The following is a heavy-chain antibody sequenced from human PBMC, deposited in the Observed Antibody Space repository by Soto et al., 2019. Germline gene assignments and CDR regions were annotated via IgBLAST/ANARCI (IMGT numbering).Heavy chain of an antibody. CDR1: RFTFSSYG. CDR2: ISYDGSNK. V-gene: IGHV3-30*18. D-gene: IGHD3-10*01. CDR3: AKDGASYYYYGMDV. Sequence: GGSLRLSCAASRFTFSSYGMHWVRQAPGKGLEWVAVISYDGSNKYYADSVKGRFTISRDDSKNTLYLQMNSLRAEDTAVYYCAKDGASYYYYGMDVWGQGTTVTVSS. J-gene: IGHJ6*02.